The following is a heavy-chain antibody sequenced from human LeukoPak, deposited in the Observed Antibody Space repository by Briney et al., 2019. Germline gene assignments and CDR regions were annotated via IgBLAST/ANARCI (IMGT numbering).Heavy chain of an antibody. V-gene: IGHV4-34*01. CDR2: INHSGRT. CDR1: GGSFSDYF. Sequence: SETLSLTCAVYGGSFSDYFWGWIRQPPGKGLEWIGEINHSGRTYYNPSLKSRVTISVDTSENQFSLNLSSVTAADTAVYYCARDVVVVPAAIHYGMDVWGQGTTVTVSS. J-gene: IGHJ6*02. CDR3: ARDVVVVPAAIHYGMDV. D-gene: IGHD2-2*01.